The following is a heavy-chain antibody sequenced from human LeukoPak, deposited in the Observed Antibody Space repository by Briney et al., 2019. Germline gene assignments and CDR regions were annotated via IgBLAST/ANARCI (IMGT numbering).Heavy chain of an antibody. V-gene: IGHV4-30-2*01. J-gene: IGHJ2*01. Sequence: SETLSLTCTVSGGSISSGGYYWSWIRQPPGKGLEWIGYIYHSGSTYYNPSLKSRVTISVDRSKNQFSLKLSSVTAADTAVYYCARDRGIAAADNWYFDLWGRGTLVTVSS. CDR1: GGSISSGGYY. D-gene: IGHD6-13*01. CDR3: ARDRGIAAADNWYFDL. CDR2: IYHSGST.